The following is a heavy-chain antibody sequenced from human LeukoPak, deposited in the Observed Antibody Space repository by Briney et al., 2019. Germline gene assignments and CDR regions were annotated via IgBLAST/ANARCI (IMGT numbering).Heavy chain of an antibody. Sequence: PSETLSLTCNVSGGSISSGGSYWSWIRLCPGRGLEWIGHIYNSGSTNYNPSLKSRVIISVDTSNNQFSLKLSSVTAAGTAVYYCARDDIYYYDSSGYSNWFDPWGQGILVTVSS. CDR1: GGSISSGGSY. J-gene: IGHJ5*02. CDR2: IYNSGST. V-gene: IGHV4-31*03. CDR3: ARDDIYYYDSSGYSNWFDP. D-gene: IGHD3-22*01.